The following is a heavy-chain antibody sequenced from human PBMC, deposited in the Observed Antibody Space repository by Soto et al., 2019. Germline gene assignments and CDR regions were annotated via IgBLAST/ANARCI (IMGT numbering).Heavy chain of an antibody. CDR2: IYWDDDK. V-gene: IGHV2-5*02. CDR3: AHRVLRTVFGLVTTTAIYFDF. CDR1: GFSLTTSGVG. D-gene: IGHD3-3*01. Sequence: QITLNESGPTVVRPTETLTLTCRFSGFSLTTSGVGVGWIRQSPGKAPEWLAVIYWDDDKRYSASLKSRLTIIKDTAKHQVVLTVSDLDPTDTAIYYCAHRVLRTVFGLVTTTAIYFDFWGQGTPVAVSS. J-gene: IGHJ4*02.